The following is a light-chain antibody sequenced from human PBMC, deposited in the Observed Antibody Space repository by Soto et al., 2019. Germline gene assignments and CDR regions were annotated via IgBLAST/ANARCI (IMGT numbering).Light chain of an antibody. Sequence: DIQMTQSPSTLSASVGDRVTITCRASQSINTWLAWYQQKPGKVPNLLIYDSTNLESGVPSRFSGSGSGTEFTLTISSLQPDDFAVYYCQQRDIWPWTFGQGTKVDIK. CDR3: QQRDIWPWT. CDR2: DST. V-gene: IGKV1-5*01. CDR1: QSINTW. J-gene: IGKJ1*01.